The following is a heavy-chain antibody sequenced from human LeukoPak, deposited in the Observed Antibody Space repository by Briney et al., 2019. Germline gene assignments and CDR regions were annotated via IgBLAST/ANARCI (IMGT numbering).Heavy chain of an antibody. CDR2: IWYDGSKK. CDR3: ARSLERYYSGSGSYYMNNWFDP. CDR1: GGSISSSSYY. J-gene: IGHJ5*02. D-gene: IGHD3-10*01. Sequence: PSETLSLTCTVSGGSISSSSYYWGWIRQPTGKGLEWVAVIWYDGSKKYYVDSVKGRFTISRDNSKNTLYLEMNSLRAEDTAVYYCARSLERYYSGSGSYYMNNWFDPWGQGTLVTVSS. V-gene: IGHV3-33*08.